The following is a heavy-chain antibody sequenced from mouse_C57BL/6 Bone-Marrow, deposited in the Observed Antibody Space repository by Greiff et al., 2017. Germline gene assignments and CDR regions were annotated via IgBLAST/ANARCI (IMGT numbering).Heavy chain of an antibody. V-gene: IGHV1-69*01. J-gene: IGHJ3*01. D-gene: IGHD1-1*01. Sequence: VQLQQSGAELVMPGASVKLSCKASGYTFTSYWMHWVKQRPGQGLEWIGEIDPSDSYTNYNQKFKGKSTLTVDKSSSTAYMQLSSLTSEDSAVYYCAREGPYYYGSSWFAYWGQGTLVTVSA. CDR1: GYTFTSYW. CDR2: IDPSDSYT. CDR3: AREGPYYYGSSWFAY.